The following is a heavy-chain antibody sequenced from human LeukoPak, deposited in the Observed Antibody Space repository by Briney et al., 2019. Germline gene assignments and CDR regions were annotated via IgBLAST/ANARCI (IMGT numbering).Heavy chain of an antibody. CDR3: ARGGVVPAAPSAD. D-gene: IGHD2-2*01. Sequence: PSETLSLTCTVSGGSISSGGYYWSWIRQPPGKGLEWIGYIYHSGSTYYNPSLKSRVTISVDRSKNQFSLKLSSVTAADTAVYYCARGGVVPAAPSADWGQGTLVTVSS. V-gene: IGHV4-30-2*01. CDR2: IYHSGST. CDR1: GGSISSGGYY. J-gene: IGHJ4*02.